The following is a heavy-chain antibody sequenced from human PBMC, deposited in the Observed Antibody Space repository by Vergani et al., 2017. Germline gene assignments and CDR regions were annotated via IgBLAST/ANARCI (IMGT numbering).Heavy chain of an antibody. CDR1: GGSISSYY. Sequence: QVQLQESGPGLVKPSETLSLTCTVSGGSISSYYWSWIRQPPGKGLEWSGYIYTSGSTNYNPSLKSRVTISVDTSKNQFSLKLSSVTAADTAVYYCARLAIVGTSRGAFDIWGQGTMVTVSS. D-gene: IGHD1-26*01. CDR3: ARLAIVGTSRGAFDI. CDR2: IYTSGST. V-gene: IGHV4-4*09. J-gene: IGHJ3*02.